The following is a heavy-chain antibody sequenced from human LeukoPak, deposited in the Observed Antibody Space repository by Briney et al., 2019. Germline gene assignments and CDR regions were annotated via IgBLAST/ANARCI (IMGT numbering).Heavy chain of an antibody. Sequence: SETLSLTCTASGGSISSYYWSWIRQPPGKGLEWIGYIYYSGSTNYNPSLKSRVTISVDTSKNQFSLKLSSVTAADTAVYYCARDPLWFGEFALDSWGQGTLVTVSS. CDR2: IYYSGST. D-gene: IGHD3-10*01. CDR3: ARDPLWFGEFALDS. CDR1: GGSISSYY. V-gene: IGHV4-59*01. J-gene: IGHJ4*02.